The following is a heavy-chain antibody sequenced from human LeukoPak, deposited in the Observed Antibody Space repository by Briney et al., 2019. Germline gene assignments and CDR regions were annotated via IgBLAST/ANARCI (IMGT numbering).Heavy chain of an antibody. CDR1: GYTFTGYY. J-gene: IGHJ4*02. CDR3: ARDFTLARRNMGYFFDY. V-gene: IGHV1-2*02. D-gene: IGHD2/OR15-2a*01. CDR2: INPNSGGT. Sequence: ASVKVSCKASGYTFTGYYMHWVRQAPGQGLEWMGWINPNSGGTNYAQKFQGRVTMTRDTSISTAYMELSRLRSDDTAVYYCARDFTLARRNMGYFFDYWGQGTLVTVSS.